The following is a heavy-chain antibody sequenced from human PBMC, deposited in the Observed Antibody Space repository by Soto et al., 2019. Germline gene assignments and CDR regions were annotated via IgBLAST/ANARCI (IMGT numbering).Heavy chain of an antibody. CDR3: ARLYSYGQYYFDY. Sequence: SETLSLACTVSGGSISSYYWSWIRQPPGKGLEWIGYIYYSGSTNYNPSLKSRVTISVDTSKNQFSLKLSSVTAADTAVYYCARLYSYGQYYFDYWGQGTLVTVSS. CDR1: GGSISSYY. V-gene: IGHV4-59*01. CDR2: IYYSGST. J-gene: IGHJ4*02. D-gene: IGHD5-18*01.